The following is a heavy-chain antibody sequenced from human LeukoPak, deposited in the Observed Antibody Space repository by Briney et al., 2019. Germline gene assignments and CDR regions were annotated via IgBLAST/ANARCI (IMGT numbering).Heavy chain of an antibody. J-gene: IGHJ1*01. CDR3: SRAQYYYDSSPFQH. CDR2: ISSSSSYI. D-gene: IGHD3-22*01. CDR1: GFTFSSYS. Sequence: GGSLRLSCAASGFTFSSYSMNWVRQAPGKGVEWVSSISSSSSYIYYADSVKGRFTISRDNAKNSLYLQMNSLRAEDTAVYYCSRAQYYYDSSPFQHWGQGTLVTVSS. V-gene: IGHV3-21*01.